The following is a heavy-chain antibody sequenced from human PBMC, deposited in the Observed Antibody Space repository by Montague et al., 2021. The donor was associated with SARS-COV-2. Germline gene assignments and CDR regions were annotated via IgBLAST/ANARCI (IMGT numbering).Heavy chain of an antibody. V-gene: IGHV4-39*02. J-gene: IGHJ4*02. Sequence: SETLSLTCTVSGGSISSSSYYWGWIRQPPGKGLEWFGNIYYSGTTXYNPSLRSRGTISVDTSKNHLSLRLSSVTAADTAVYFCARGMIRGVTTPFDYWGQGSQVTVSS. CDR1: GGSISSSSYY. CDR2: IYYSGTT. CDR3: ARGMIRGVTTPFDY. D-gene: IGHD3-10*01.